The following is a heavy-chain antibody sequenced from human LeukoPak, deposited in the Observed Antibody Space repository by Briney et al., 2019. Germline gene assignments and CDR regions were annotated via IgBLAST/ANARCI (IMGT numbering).Heavy chain of an antibody. Sequence: GGSLRLSCAASGFTFSSYAMSSGRQAPGKGLEWVSAISGSVGSTDYADSVKGRFTISRDNSKNTLYLQMNSLRAEDTAVYYCAKDTGYSSSYLPDYWGQGTLVTVSS. J-gene: IGHJ4*02. CDR1: GFTFSSYA. CDR3: AKDTGYSSSYLPDY. V-gene: IGHV3-23*01. D-gene: IGHD6-13*01. CDR2: ISGSVGST.